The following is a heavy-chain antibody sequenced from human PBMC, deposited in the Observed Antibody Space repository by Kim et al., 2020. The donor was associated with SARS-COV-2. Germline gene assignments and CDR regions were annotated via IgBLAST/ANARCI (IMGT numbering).Heavy chain of an antibody. CDR2: ISSSGSTI. CDR3: ARDPKYRFTYSSGWSIY. J-gene: IGHJ4*02. Sequence: GGSLRLSCAASGFTFSDYYMSWIRQAPWKGLEWVSYISSSGSTIYYADSVKGRFTISRDNAKNSLYLQMNSLRAEDTAVYYCARDPKYRFTYSSGWSIYWGQGTLVTVSS. V-gene: IGHV3-11*04. CDR1: GFTFSDYY. D-gene: IGHD6-19*01.